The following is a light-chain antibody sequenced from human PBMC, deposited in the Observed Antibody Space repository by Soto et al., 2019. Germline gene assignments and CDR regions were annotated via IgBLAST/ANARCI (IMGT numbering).Light chain of an antibody. Sequence: DIQMTQSPSSLSASVGDRVTITCRASQSITRYLNWYQHKPGKAPKLLIYGATNLQSGVPSRISGSGSGTDFTLTISSLQPEDFATYYCQQSYSAPQTFGQGTTLEIK. V-gene: IGKV1-39*01. J-gene: IGKJ2*01. CDR1: QSITRY. CDR3: QQSYSAPQT. CDR2: GAT.